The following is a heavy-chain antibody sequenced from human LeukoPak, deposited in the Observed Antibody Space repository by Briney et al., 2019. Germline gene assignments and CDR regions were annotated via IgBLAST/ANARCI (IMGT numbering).Heavy chain of an antibody. V-gene: IGHV3-43D*03. J-gene: IGHJ5*02. CDR3: AKGSGAVADQNWFDP. CDR1: GFTFDDYG. CDR2: IIWDGGST. Sequence: GGSLRLSWAAAGFTFDDYGMQWVRQAPGKGLEWASLIIWDGGSTYYADFEKGRFTISRDNSNTSLYLQMNSMRADATALYYCAKGSGAVADQNWFDPWGQGTLVTVSS. D-gene: IGHD6-19*01.